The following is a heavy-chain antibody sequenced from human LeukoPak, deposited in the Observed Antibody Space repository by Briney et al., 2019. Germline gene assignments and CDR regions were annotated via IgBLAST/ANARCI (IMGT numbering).Heavy chain of an antibody. CDR2: FDPEDGET. J-gene: IGHJ6*02. CDR3: ATTAAELPYYYYGMDV. Sequence: ASVKVSCKVSGYTLTELSMHWVRQAPGNGLEWMGGFDPEDGETIYAQKFQGRVTMTEDTSTDTAYMELSSLRSEDTAVYYCATTAAELPYYYYGMDVWGQGTTVTVSS. CDR1: GYTLTELS. V-gene: IGHV1-24*01. D-gene: IGHD2-2*01.